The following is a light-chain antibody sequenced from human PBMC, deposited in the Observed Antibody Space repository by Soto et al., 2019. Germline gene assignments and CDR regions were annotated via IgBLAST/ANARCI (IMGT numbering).Light chain of an antibody. CDR2: EVG. CDR3: SSYTGTSTYVL. CDR1: SSDVGGYNF. Sequence: QSVLTQPASVSGSPGQSITISCTGTSSDVGGYNFVSWYQHHPGKAPKLMIYEVGNRPSGVSNRFSGSKSGNTASLTISGLQAEDEADYYCSSYTGTSTYVLFGGGTKLTVL. V-gene: IGLV2-14*01. J-gene: IGLJ2*01.